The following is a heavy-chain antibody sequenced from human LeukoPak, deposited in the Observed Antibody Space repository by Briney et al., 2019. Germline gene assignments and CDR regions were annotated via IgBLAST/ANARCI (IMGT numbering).Heavy chain of an antibody. CDR1: GFTFGSYC. Sequence: GGSLRLSCAASGFTFGSYCMGWVRQAPGKGLEWVANIKQDGSQKYYVDSVKGRFTISRDNATNSLYLQMNSLRVEDTAVYYCAKDLSQHQLVPNFDYWGQGTLVTVSS. CDR2: IKQDGSQK. V-gene: IGHV3-7*01. CDR3: AKDLSQHQLVPNFDY. D-gene: IGHD6-13*01. J-gene: IGHJ4*02.